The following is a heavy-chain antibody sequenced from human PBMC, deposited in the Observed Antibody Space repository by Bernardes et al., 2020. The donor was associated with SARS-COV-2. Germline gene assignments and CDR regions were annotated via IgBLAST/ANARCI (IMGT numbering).Heavy chain of an antibody. CDR3: GRGGSKPY. CDR1: GGSISSYY. Sequence: LSLTCTVSGGSISSYYWSWIRQPPGNGLEWIGYIYYSGSTNYNPSLKSRVTISVDTSKNQFSLKLSSVTAADTAVYYCGRGGSKPYWGQGTLVTVSS. D-gene: IGHD3-10*01. J-gene: IGHJ4*02. V-gene: IGHV4-59*01. CDR2: IYYSGST.